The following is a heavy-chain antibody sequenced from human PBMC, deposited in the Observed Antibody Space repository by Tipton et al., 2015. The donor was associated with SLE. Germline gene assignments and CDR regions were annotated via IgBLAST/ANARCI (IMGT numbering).Heavy chain of an antibody. CDR1: GYFISSGYY. V-gene: IGHV4-38-2*01. J-gene: IGHJ4*02. D-gene: IGHD4/OR15-4a*01. CDR2: IVHSGST. Sequence: TLSLTCVVSGYFISSGYYWGWIRQPPGKGLEWIGSIVHSGSTYYNPSLKSRVTMSVDTSKNRFSLKLSSVTATDTAVYFCGRIDYGANVVDYWGQGTLVTVSS. CDR3: GRIDYGANVVDY.